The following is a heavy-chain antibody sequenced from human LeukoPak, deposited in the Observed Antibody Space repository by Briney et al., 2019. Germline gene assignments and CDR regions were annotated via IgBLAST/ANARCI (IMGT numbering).Heavy chain of an antibody. J-gene: IGHJ4*02. CDR1: GFTFSSYA. D-gene: IGHD6-13*01. CDR3: ASAIAAAGPYYFDY. Sequence: GRSLRLSCAASGFTFSSYAMHWVRQAPGRGREWGTGISYDGSNKYYADSVKGRFTISRENSKNTLYLQMNSLRAEDTAVYYCASAIAAAGPYYFDYWGQGTLVTVSS. V-gene: IGHV3-30*01. CDR2: ISYDGSNK.